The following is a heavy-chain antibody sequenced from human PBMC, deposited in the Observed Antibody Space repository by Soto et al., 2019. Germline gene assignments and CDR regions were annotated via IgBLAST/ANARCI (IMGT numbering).Heavy chain of an antibody. V-gene: IGHV1-8*02. Sequence: ASVKVSCKASGYTFTGYAMHWVRQAPGQGLEWMGWMNPNSGNTGYAQRFQGRVTMTRNTSISTAYMELSSLRSEDTAVYYCARGINYDFPDVWGQGTTVTVSS. CDR2: MNPNSGNT. CDR1: GYTFTGYA. J-gene: IGHJ6*02. CDR3: ARGINYDFPDV. D-gene: IGHD3-3*01.